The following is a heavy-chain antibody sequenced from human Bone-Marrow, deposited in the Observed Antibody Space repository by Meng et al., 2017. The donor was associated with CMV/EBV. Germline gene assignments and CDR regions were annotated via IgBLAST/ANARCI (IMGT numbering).Heavy chain of an antibody. CDR1: GFTFSIYW. CDR2: INSDGSIK. J-gene: IGHJ4*02. Sequence: GGSLTLSCAASGFTFSIYWMHWLRQPPGKGLMWVSRINSDGSIKAYADSVKGRFTTSRDNAKNTLYLQMNSLTAEDTAVYYCTRDFDLPGGCWGQGALVTVSS. V-gene: IGHV3-74*01. D-gene: IGHD3-9*01. CDR3: TRDFDLPGGC.